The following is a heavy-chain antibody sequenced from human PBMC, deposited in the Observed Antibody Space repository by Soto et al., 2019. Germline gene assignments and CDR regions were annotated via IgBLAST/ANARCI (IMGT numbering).Heavy chain of an antibody. CDR2: TYYRSKWYT. D-gene: IGHD1-26*01. CDR1: GDSVSSNSAA. Sequence: SQTLSLTCAISGDSVSSNSAAWNWIRQSPSRGLEWLGRTYYRSKWYTDYAVSVKSRITINPDTSKNQFSLQLNSVTPEDTAVYYCARDVREATDPYYYYMDVWGKGTTVTVSS. CDR3: ARDVREATDPYYYYMDV. J-gene: IGHJ6*03. V-gene: IGHV6-1*01.